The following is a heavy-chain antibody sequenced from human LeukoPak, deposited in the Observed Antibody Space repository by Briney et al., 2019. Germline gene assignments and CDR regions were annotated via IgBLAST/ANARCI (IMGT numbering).Heavy chain of an antibody. CDR2: IFYTGTT. D-gene: IGHD2-15*01. V-gene: IGHV4-59*08. Sequence: KSSGTLSLTCTVSGGSISSFYWSWIRQPPGKGLEYIGYIFYTGTTNCNPSLESRVTISVDTSKNQFSLTLRSVTAADTAVYYCARRTTPRRGEFDYWGQGTLVTVSS. CDR3: ARRTTPRRGEFDY. J-gene: IGHJ4*02. CDR1: GGSISSFY.